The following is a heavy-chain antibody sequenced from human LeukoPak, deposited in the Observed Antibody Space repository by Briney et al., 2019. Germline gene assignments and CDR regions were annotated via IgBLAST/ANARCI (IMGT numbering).Heavy chain of an antibody. CDR3: ARDRAYYYDSSGYYNY. D-gene: IGHD3-22*01. Sequence: ASVKVSCKASGYTFTSYGISWVRQAPGQGLEWMGWISAYNGNTNYSQNLQGRVTMTTDTSTSTAYMDLRSLRSDDTAVYFCARDRAYYYDSSGYYNYWGQGTLVAVSS. V-gene: IGHV1-18*01. CDR2: ISAYNGNT. CDR1: GYTFTSYG. J-gene: IGHJ4*02.